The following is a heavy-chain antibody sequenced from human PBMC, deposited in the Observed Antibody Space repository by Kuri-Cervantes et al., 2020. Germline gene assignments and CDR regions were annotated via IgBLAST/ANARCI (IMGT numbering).Heavy chain of an antibody. J-gene: IGHJ4*02. CDR2: ISYDGSNK. Sequence: GESLKISCAASGFTFSSYAMHWVRQAPGKGLEWVAVISYDGSNKYYADSVKGRFTISRDNSKNILDLQMDSLTLEDTAVYFCVRDPSLVGSASYFDYWGQGTLVTVSS. CDR3: VRDPSLVGSASYFDY. V-gene: IGHV3-30-3*01. D-gene: IGHD1-26*01. CDR1: GFTFSSYA.